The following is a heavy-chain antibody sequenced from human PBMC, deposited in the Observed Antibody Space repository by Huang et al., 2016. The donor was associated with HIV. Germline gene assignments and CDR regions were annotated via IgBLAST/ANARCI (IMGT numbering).Heavy chain of an antibody. D-gene: IGHD2-8*02. J-gene: IGHJ4*02. CDR3: AKEGDTGAALGY. CDR2: IYGGGTT. V-gene: IGHV3-53*01. Sequence: EVQLVESGGGLIQPGGSLRLSCAASGFTVSTNYMTWVRQAPGKGLEWVSLIYGGGTTYYADSVNGRFTIARDDSENTLYLHMTSLRAGDTAVYYCAKEGDTGAALGYWGQGTLVTVS. CDR1: GFTVSTNY.